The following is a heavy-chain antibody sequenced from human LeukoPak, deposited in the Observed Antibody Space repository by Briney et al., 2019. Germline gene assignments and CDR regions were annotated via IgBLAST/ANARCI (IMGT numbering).Heavy chain of an antibody. CDR2: IIPIFGTA. J-gene: IGHJ6*02. CDR3: ARDQDAYYDSSGYYYPGKYYYGMDV. V-gene: IGHV1-69*01. Sequence: SVKVSCKASGGTFSSYAISWVRQAPGQGLEWMGGIIPIFGTANYAQKFQGRVTITADESTSTAYMELSSLRSEDTAVYYCARDQDAYYDSSGYYYPGKYYYGMDVWGQGTTVTVSS. D-gene: IGHD3-22*01. CDR1: GGTFSSYA.